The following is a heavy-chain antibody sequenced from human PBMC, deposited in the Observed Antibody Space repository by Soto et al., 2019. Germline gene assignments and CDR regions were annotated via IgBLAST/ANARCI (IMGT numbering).Heavy chain of an antibody. Sequence: SETLSLTCAVCGGSFSGYYWSWIRRPPGKGLEWIGEINHSGSTNYNPSLKSRVTISVDTSKNQFSLKLSSVTAADTAVYYCARGRTTVIYYYYYYMDVWGKGTTVTVSS. CDR3: ARGRTTVIYYYYYYMDV. V-gene: IGHV4-34*01. CDR2: INHSGST. CDR1: GGSFSGYY. D-gene: IGHD4-17*01. J-gene: IGHJ6*03.